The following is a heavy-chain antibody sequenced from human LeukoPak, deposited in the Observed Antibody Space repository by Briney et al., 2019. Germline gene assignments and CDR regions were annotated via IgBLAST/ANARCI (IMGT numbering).Heavy chain of an antibody. CDR1: GFTFSSYS. CDR3: AKDPYGSGSYCAY. V-gene: IGHV3-23*01. Sequence: GGSLRLSCAASGFTFSSYSMNWVRQAPGKGLEWVSAISGSGGSTYYADSVKGRFTISRDNSKNTLYLQMNSLRAEDTAVYYCAKDPYGSGSYCAYWGQGTLVTVSS. CDR2: ISGSGGST. D-gene: IGHD3-10*01. J-gene: IGHJ4*02.